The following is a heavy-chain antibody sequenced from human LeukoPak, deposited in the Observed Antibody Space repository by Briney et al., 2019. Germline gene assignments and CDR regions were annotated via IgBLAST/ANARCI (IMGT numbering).Heavy chain of an antibody. CDR3: ARELQTTGPDAFDI. V-gene: IGHV3-53*01. J-gene: IGHJ3*02. CDR1: GFTVSSNS. Sequence: GGSLRLSCTVSGFTVSSNSMSWVRQAPGKGLEWVSFIYSDNTHYSDSVKGRFTISRDNSKNTLYLQMNSLRAEDTAVYYCARELQTTGPDAFDIWGQGTMVTVSS. CDR2: IYSDNT. D-gene: IGHD3-9*01.